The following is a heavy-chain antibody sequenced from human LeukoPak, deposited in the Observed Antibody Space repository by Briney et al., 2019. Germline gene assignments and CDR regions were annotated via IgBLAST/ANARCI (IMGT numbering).Heavy chain of an antibody. D-gene: IGHD6-19*01. CDR1: GYIFSNYG. Sequence: GASVKVSCKASGYIFSNYGISWVRQAPGLGLEWMGWTSYNGNTNYAQKFQDRVTMTTDTSTTTAYMKLRSLESDDTAVYYCARHSGSGWQALGYWGQGTLVTVSS. CDR3: ARHSGSGWQALGY. V-gene: IGHV1-18*04. J-gene: IGHJ4*02. CDR2: TSYNGNT.